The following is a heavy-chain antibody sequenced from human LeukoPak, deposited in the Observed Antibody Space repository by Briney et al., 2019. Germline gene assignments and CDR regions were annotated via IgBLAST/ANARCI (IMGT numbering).Heavy chain of an antibody. V-gene: IGHV3-66*01. Sequence: GGSLRLSCAASGFTVSDNYMSWVRQAPRKGLEWVSVIYSGGSTYYADSVKGRFTISRGTSKNMLYLQMNSLTAEDTAVYFCARMVYYYDSSGYNYYFHHWGQGIVVTVSS. J-gene: IGHJ4*02. CDR2: IYSGGST. CDR1: GFTVSDNY. D-gene: IGHD3-22*01. CDR3: ARMVYYYDSSGYNYYFHH.